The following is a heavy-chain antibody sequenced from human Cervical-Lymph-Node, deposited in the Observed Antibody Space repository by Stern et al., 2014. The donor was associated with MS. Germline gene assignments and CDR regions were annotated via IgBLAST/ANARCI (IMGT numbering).Heavy chain of an antibody. D-gene: IGHD2-15*01. V-gene: IGHV1-46*01. J-gene: IGHJ6*02. Sequence: QVQLVESGAQVMQPGASVRLSCKGSGFTFIRYYIQWVRQAPGPGLEWFGIVNANRGSARYAQDVQGRVTMASNTATSTVSMELSSLRSEDTAVYYCATLCDSSGNYGMEVWGQGTTVIVSS. CDR1: GFTFIRYY. CDR2: VNANRGSA. CDR3: ATLCDSSGNYGMEV.